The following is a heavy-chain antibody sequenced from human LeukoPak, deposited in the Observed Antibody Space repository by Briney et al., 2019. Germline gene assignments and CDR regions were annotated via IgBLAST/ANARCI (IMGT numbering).Heavy chain of an antibody. D-gene: IGHD4-11*01. J-gene: IGHJ4*02. CDR2: ISGSGDSK. Sequence: PGGSLRLSCAASGFTFSDYYMNWIRQAPGKGLEWVSYISGSGDSKFYADSVKGRFTISRDNAKNSLYLQMNSLRAEDTAVYYCARRTYSIYFFDYWGQGALVTVSS. V-gene: IGHV3-11*01. CDR1: GFTFSDYY. CDR3: ARRTYSIYFFDY.